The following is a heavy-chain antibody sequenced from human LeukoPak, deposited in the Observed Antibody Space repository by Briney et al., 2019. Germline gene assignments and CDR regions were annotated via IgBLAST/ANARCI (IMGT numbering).Heavy chain of an antibody. V-gene: IGHV3-11*04. CDR1: GFTVSSNY. J-gene: IGHJ4*02. D-gene: IGHD2-2*01. Sequence: GGSLRLSCAASGFTVSSNYMSWVRQAPGKGLEWVSYISSSGSIRYYADSVKGRFTISRDNAKNSLYLQMNSLRAEDTAVYYCARETDSTLFDYWGQGTLVTVSS. CDR2: ISSSGSIR. CDR3: ARETDSTLFDY.